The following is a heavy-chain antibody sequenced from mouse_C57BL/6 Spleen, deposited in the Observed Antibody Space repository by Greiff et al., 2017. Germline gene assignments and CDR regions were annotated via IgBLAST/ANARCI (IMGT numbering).Heavy chain of an antibody. V-gene: IGHV1-31*01. J-gene: IGHJ2*01. CDR2: IYPYNGVS. CDR1: GYSFTGYY. Sequence: VQLQQPGPELVKPGASVKISCKASGYSFTGYYMHWVKQSHGNILDWIGYIYPYNGVSSYNQKFKGKATLTVDKSSSTAYMELRSLTSEDSAVYYWDKRYDGYFYFDYWGQGTTLTVAS. D-gene: IGHD2-3*01. CDR3: DKRYDGYFYFDY.